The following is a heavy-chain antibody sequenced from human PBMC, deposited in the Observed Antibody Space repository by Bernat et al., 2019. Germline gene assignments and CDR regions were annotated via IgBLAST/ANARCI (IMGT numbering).Heavy chain of an antibody. J-gene: IGHJ2*01. CDR3: ARGDSGGGDGYWYFDL. CDR2: IYSGGST. Sequence: EVQLVESGGGLVQPGGSLRLSCAASGFTVSSNYMSWVRQAPGKGLEWVSVIYSGGSTYYADSAKGRFTISRDNSKNTLYLQMNSLRAEDTAVYYCARGDSGGGDGYWYFDLWGRGTLVTVSS. CDR1: GFTVSSNY. D-gene: IGHD2-21*02. V-gene: IGHV3-66*01.